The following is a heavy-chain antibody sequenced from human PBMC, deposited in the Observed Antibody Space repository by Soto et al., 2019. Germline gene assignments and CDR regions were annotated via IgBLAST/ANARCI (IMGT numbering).Heavy chain of an antibody. Sequence: GASVKVSCKVSGYTLTELSMHWVRQAPGKGLEWMGGFDPEDGETIYAQKFQGRVTITRDTSASTAYMELSSLRSEDTAVYYRARDLLPSPYYFDYWGQGTLVTVSS. CDR1: GYTLTELS. V-gene: IGHV1-24*01. J-gene: IGHJ4*02. D-gene: IGHD2-15*01. CDR2: FDPEDGET. CDR3: ARDLLPSPYYFDY.